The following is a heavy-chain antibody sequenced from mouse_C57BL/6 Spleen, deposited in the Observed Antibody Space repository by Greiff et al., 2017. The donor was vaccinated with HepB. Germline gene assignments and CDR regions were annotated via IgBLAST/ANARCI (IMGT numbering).Heavy chain of an antibody. D-gene: IGHD4-1*01. V-gene: IGHV2-5*01. CDR2: IWRGGST. Sequence: QVHVKQSGPGLVQPSQSLSITCTVSGFSLTSYGVHWVRQSPGKGLEWLGVIWRGGSTDYNAAFMSRLSITKDNSKSQVFFKMNSLQADDTAIYYCAKKRTGTGAMDYWGQGTSVTVSS. CDR3: AKKRTGTGAMDY. CDR1: GFSLTSYG. J-gene: IGHJ4*01.